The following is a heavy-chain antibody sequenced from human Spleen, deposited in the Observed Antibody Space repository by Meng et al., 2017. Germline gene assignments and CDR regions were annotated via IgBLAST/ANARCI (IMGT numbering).Heavy chain of an antibody. CDR3: ASFDHIPRRNYFDY. CDR2: IHHSGSA. CDR1: GGSVSSSGYS. Sequence: QVQLQESGPGLVKPSQTLSLTCTVSGGSVSSSGYSWSWIRQPPGKGLEWIGYIHHSGSAYYNPSLKSRVSISVDTSKNQFSLNLNSMTAADTAVYYCASFDHIPRRNYFDYWGQGTLVTVSS. D-gene: IGHD2-21*01. V-gene: IGHV4-30-4*01. J-gene: IGHJ4*02.